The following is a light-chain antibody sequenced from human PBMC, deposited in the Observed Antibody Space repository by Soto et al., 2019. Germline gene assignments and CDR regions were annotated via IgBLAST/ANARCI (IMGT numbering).Light chain of an antibody. CDR2: RVS. CDR1: QSLVYTDGGTY. J-gene: IGKJ2*01. Sequence: DVVVTQSPLSLPVTLGRPASISCRSRQSLVYTDGGTYLNWFQQRPGQSPRRLIYRVSNRGSGVAARFSSSGSGTDFSLKISRVEAEDVGVSYCIQGTHWPPYTFGQGTKLEIK. V-gene: IGKV2-30*01. CDR3: IQGTHWPPYT.